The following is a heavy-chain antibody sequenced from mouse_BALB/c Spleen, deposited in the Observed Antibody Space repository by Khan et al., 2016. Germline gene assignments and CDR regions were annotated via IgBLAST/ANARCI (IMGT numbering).Heavy chain of an antibody. V-gene: IGHV1-9*01. J-gene: IGHJ3*01. CDR2: ILPGSGST. Sequence: QVRLQQSGAELMKPGASVKISCKATGYTFSRYWIEWVKERPGHGLEWIGEILPGSGSTDYNAKFKGKATFTAETSSNTAYIQLSGLTSEDSAVYYCARGAYWGQGTLVTVSA. CDR1: GYTFSRYW. CDR3: ARGAY.